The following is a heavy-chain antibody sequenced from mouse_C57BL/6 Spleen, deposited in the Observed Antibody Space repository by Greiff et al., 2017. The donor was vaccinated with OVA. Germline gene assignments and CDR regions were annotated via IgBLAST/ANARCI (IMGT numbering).Heavy chain of an antibody. CDR1: GYTFTSYW. J-gene: IGHJ4*01. D-gene: IGHD2-4*01. CDR2: IDPSDSYT. Sequence: VQLQQPGAELVMPGASVKLSCKASGYTFTSYWMHWVKQRPGQGLEWIGEIDPSDSYTNYNQKFKGKSTLTVDKSSSTAYMQLSSLTSEDSAVDYCAKSEDYGGGAMDYWGQGTSVTVSS. CDR3: AKSEDYGGGAMDY. V-gene: IGHV1-69*01.